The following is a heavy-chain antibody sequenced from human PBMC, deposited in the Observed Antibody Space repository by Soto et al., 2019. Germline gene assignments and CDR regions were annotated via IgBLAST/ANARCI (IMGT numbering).Heavy chain of an antibody. V-gene: IGHV4-34*01. D-gene: IGHD6-13*01. CDR1: GGSFSGYY. CDR3: ARGHRIAAAASFDY. J-gene: IGHJ4*02. CDR2: INHSGST. Sequence: SGTLSLTCAVYGGSFSGYYWSWTRQPTGKGLEWIGEINHSGSTNYNPSLKSRVTISVDTSKNQFSLKLSSVTAADTAVYYCARGHRIAAAASFDYWGQGTLVTVSS.